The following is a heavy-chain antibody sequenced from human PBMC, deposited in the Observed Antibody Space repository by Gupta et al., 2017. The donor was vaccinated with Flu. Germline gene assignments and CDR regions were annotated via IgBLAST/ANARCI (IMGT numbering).Heavy chain of an antibody. Sequence: RHIPGKGLGWVATIKQDGSDQDYVDSVKGRFTISRDSAKNSLFLQMNGLRVEDTAIYYCARGSHDSKYRCFETWGQGTRVTVSS. CDR3: ARGSHDSKYRCFET. CDR2: IKQDGSDQ. J-gene: IGHJ5*02. V-gene: IGHV3-7*01. D-gene: IGHD4-4*01.